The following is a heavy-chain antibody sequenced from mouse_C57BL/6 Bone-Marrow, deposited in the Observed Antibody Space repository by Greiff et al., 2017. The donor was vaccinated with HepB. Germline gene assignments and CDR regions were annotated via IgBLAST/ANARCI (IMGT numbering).Heavy chain of an antibody. CDR1: GYAFTNYL. V-gene: IGHV1-54*01. CDR2: INPGSGGT. Sequence: VQLQESGAELVRPGTSVKVSCKASGYAFTNYLIEWVKQRPGQGLEWIGVINPGSGGTNYNEKFKGKATLTADKSSSTAYMQLSSLTSEDSAVYFWARSIYYGSSYEGSAMDYWGQGTSVTVSS. J-gene: IGHJ4*01. CDR3: ARSIYYGSSYEGSAMDY. D-gene: IGHD1-1*01.